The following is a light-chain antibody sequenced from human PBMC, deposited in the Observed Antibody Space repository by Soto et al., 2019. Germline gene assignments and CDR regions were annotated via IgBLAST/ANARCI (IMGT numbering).Light chain of an antibody. V-gene: IGLV1-51*02. J-gene: IGLJ3*02. CDR1: SSNIGSYY. CDR3: GTWDNSRSGWV. Sequence: QSVLTQPPSVSAAPGQKVTISCFGSSSNIGSYYVSWYQQLPGTAPKLLIYENNKRPSGIPDRFSGSKSGTSATLGITGLQAGDEADYYCGTWDNSRSGWVFGGGTKVTVL. CDR2: ENN.